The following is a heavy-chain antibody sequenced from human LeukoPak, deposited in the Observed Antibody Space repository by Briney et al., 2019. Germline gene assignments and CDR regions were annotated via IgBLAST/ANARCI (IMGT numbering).Heavy chain of an antibody. D-gene: IGHD5-18*01. V-gene: IGHV3-23*01. CDR3: AKVSAMVFTFDY. J-gene: IGHJ4*02. CDR1: GFTFSSYA. CDR2: ISGSGGGT. Sequence: GGSLRLSCAASGFTFSSYAMSWVRQAPGKGLEWVSAISGSGGGTYYADSVKGRFTISRDNSKNTLYLQMNSLRAEDTAVYYCAKVSAMVFTFDYWGQGTLVTVSS.